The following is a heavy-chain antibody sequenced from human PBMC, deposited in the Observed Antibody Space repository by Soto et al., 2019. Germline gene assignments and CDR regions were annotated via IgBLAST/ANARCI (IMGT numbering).Heavy chain of an antibody. Sequence: QVQLVQSGAEVKKPGASVKVSCKASGYTFTSYGISWVRQAPGQGLEWMGGIIPIFGTANYAQKFQGRVTITADESTSTAYMELSSLRSEDTAVYYCARDRGGMDVWGQGTTVTVSS. V-gene: IGHV1-69*13. J-gene: IGHJ6*02. CDR3: ARDRGGMDV. CDR1: GYTFTSYG. CDR2: IIPIFGTA.